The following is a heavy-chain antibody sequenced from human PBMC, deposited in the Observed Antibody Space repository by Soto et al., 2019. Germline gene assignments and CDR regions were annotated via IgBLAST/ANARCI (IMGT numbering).Heavy chain of an antibody. V-gene: IGHV3-23*01. CDR2: ISGTDGGT. J-gene: IGHJ4*02. D-gene: IGHD6-19*01. Sequence: EVQLLESGGGLVQPGGSLGLSCAASGFTFSTYAMSWVRQAPGKGLEWVSTISGTDGGTYYADSVTGRFTISGDNSKNTLSLQMNSLSADDTAVYYCANGESSGWPAFAYWGQGTLVTVSS. CDR1: GFTFSTYA. CDR3: ANGESSGWPAFAY.